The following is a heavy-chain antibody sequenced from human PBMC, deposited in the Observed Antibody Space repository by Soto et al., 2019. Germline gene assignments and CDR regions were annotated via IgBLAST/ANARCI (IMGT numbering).Heavy chain of an antibody. V-gene: IGHV3-30*18. CDR3: AKGRTIVATTSGCDY. CDR2: ISYDGSNK. Sequence: QVQLVESGGGVVQPGRSLRLSCAASGFTFSSYGMHWVRQAPGKGLEWVAVISYDGSNKYYADSVKGRFTISRDNSKNTLYLQMNSLRAEDTAVYYCAKGRTIVATTSGCDYWGQGTLVTVSS. J-gene: IGHJ4*02. CDR1: GFTFSSYG. D-gene: IGHD5-12*01.